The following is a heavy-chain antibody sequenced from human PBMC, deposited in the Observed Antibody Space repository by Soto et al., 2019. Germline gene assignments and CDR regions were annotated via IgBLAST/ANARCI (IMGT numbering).Heavy chain of an antibody. J-gene: IGHJ4*02. CDR1: GFTFSSYA. V-gene: IGHV3-30-3*01. D-gene: IGHD6-6*01. CDR2: ISYDGSNK. Sequence: QVQLVESGGGVVQPGRSLRLSCAASGFTFSSYAMHWVRQAPGKGLEWVAVISYDGSNKYYADSVKGRFTISRDNSKNTLYLQMNSLRAEDTAVYYCARDSEYSSSNLDYWGQGTLVTVSS. CDR3: ARDSEYSSSNLDY.